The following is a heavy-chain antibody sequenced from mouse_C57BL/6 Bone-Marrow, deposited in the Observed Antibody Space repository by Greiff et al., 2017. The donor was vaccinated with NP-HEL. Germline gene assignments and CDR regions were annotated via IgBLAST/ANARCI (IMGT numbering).Heavy chain of an antibody. J-gene: IGHJ3*01. V-gene: IGHV1-23*01. Sequence: QVQLQQSGAELVRPGASVKLSCKASGYTFTDYEMHCVKQTPVHGLEWIGAIDPATCGTAYNQKFKGKATLTADTSSSTAYMELRSRTTEDSAVYYCTRWGGFSYCDGSWYWGQGTLVTVSA. D-gene: IGHD1-1*01. CDR2: IDPATCGT. CDR3: TRWGGFSYCDGSWY. CDR1: GYTFTDYE.